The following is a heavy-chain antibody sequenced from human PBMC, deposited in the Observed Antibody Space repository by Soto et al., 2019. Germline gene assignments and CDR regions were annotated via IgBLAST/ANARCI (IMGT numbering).Heavy chain of an antibody. J-gene: IGHJ5*01. V-gene: IGHV3-74*01. CDR2: ISNDGSST. CDR3: ASSVLRAGYNYNWFES. CDR1: GFTFSSYW. D-gene: IGHD1-1*01. Sequence: EVQLVESGGGLVQPGVSLRLSCAASGFTFSSYWMHWVLQVSGKGLVWVSRISNDGSSTTYADSVKGRFTSYRDNAKNTMYLQMSSLRAEDTAVYYCASSVLRAGYNYNWFESWGQGTLVNVSS.